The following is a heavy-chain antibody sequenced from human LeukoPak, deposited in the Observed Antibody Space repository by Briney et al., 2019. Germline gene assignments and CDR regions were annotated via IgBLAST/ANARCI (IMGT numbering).Heavy chain of an antibody. CDR1: GGSISSYY. Sequence: ETLSLTCTVSGGSISSYYWSWVRQAPGKGLEWVANIKQDGSEKYYVDSVKDRFTISRDNAKNSLYLQMNSLRAEDAAVYYCTRENWYIDYWGRGNLVTVSS. J-gene: IGHJ4*02. CDR3: TRENWYIDY. CDR2: IKQDGSEK. V-gene: IGHV3-7*01.